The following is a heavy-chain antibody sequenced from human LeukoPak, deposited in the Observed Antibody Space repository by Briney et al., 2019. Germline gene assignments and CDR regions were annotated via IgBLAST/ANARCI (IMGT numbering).Heavy chain of an antibody. CDR1: GFTFSDYY. V-gene: IGHV3-11*01. CDR2: ISSSGSTI. Sequence: GGSLRLSCAASGFTFSDYYMSWIRQAPGKGLEWVSYISSSGSTIYYADSVKGRFTISRDNAKNSLYLQMNSLRAEDTAVYYCARDCGAYCGGDSSRHARSLDYWGQGTLVTVSS. J-gene: IGHJ4*02. D-gene: IGHD2-21*02. CDR3: ARDCGAYCGGDSSRHARSLDY.